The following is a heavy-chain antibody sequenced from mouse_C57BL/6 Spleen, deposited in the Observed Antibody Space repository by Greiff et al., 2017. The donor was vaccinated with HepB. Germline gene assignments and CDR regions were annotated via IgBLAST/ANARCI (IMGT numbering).Heavy chain of an antibody. J-gene: IGHJ1*03. CDR3: ARYGSSYWYFDV. CDR1: GISITTGNYR. CDR2: IYYSGTI. Sequence: EVKLMESGPGLVKPSQTVFLTCTVTGISITTGNYRWSWIRQFPGNKLEWIGYIYYSGTITYNPSLTSRTTITRDTPKNQFFLEMNSLTAEDTATYYCARYGSSYWYFDVWGTGTTVTVSS. D-gene: IGHD1-1*01. V-gene: IGHV3-5*01.